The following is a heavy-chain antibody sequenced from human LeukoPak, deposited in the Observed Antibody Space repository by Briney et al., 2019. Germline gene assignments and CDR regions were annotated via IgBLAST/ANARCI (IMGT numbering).Heavy chain of an antibody. V-gene: IGHV4-39*01. J-gene: IGHJ4*02. D-gene: IGHD2-8*01. Sequence: SETLSLTCTVSGGSISSSSYYWGWIRQPPGKGLEWIGSIYYSGSTYYNPSLKSRVTISVDTSKNQFSLKLSSVTAADTAVYYCARHESEGMVYAINYFDYWGQGTLVTVSS. CDR1: GGSISSSSYY. CDR3: ARHESEGMVYAINYFDY. CDR2: IYYSGST.